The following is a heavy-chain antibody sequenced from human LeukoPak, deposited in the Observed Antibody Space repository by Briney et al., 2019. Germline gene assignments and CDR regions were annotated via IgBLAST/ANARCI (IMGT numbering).Heavy chain of an antibody. J-gene: IGHJ4*02. Sequence: PGGSLRLSCAASGFSVISNYMSWVRQAPGEGLEWVSVIYSGDSTYYADSLKGRFTISTANSKNTLFLHMNSLRDDDTPVYYFARGPYSSGWWRSYFDYWGQGTLVTVSS. V-gene: IGHV3-53*01. CDR2: IYSGDST. CDR3: ARGPYSSGWWRSYFDY. D-gene: IGHD6-19*01. CDR1: GFSVISNY.